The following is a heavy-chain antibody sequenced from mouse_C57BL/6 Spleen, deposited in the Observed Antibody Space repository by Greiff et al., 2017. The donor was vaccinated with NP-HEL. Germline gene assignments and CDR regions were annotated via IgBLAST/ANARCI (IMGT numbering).Heavy chain of an antibody. Sequence: QVQLQQSGAELARPGASVKLSCKASGYTFTSYGISWVKQRTGQGLEWIGEIYPRSGNTYYNEKFKGKATLTADKSSSTAYLELRSLTSEDSADYFCARFLCDYDGREVMDYWGQGTSVTVSS. D-gene: IGHD2-4*01. CDR2: IYPRSGNT. CDR3: ARFLCDYDGREVMDY. V-gene: IGHV1-81*01. J-gene: IGHJ4*01. CDR1: GYTFTSYG.